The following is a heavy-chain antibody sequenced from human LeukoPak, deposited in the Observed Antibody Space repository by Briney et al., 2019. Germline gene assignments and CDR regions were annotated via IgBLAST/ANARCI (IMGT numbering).Heavy chain of an antibody. V-gene: IGHV1-69*06. CDR3: AKDLTGTTEPYYFDY. CDR1: GGTFSSYA. CDR2: IIPIFDTT. D-gene: IGHD1-14*01. J-gene: IGHJ4*02. Sequence: SVKVSCKASGGTFSSYAINWVRQAPGQGLEWMGGIIPIFDTTNYAQNFQGRVTITADKSTNTAYMELSSLRSEDTAVYYCAKDLTGTTEPYYFDYWGQGTLVTVSS.